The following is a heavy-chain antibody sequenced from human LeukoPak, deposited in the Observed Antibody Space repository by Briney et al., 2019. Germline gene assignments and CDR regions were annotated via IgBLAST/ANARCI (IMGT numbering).Heavy chain of an antibody. CDR2: IYYSGST. CDR1: GGSISSSSYY. D-gene: IGHD2-21*01. V-gene: IGHV4-39*01. J-gene: IGHJ6*03. Sequence: SETLSLTCTVSGGSISSSSYYWGWIRQPPGKGLEWIGSIYYSGSTYYNPSLKSRVTISVDTSKNQFSLKLSSVTAADTAVYYCASLYFGYCGGDCEKHPYYMDVWGKGTTVTVSS. CDR3: ASLYFGYCGGDCEKHPYYMDV.